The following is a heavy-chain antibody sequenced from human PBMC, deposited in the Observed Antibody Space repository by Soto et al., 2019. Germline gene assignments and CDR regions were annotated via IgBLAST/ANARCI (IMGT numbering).Heavy chain of an antibody. CDR3: ANTRGVAGTGPRNEY. CDR2: ISYDGSNK. V-gene: IGHV3-30*18. D-gene: IGHD6-19*01. Sequence: WGSLRLSCAASGFTFSSYGMHWVRQAPGKGLEWVAVISYDGSNKYYADSVKGRFTISRDNSKNTLYLQMNSLRAEDTAVYYCANTRGVAGTGPRNEYWGEGKMVIVSS. J-gene: IGHJ4*02. CDR1: GFTFSSYG.